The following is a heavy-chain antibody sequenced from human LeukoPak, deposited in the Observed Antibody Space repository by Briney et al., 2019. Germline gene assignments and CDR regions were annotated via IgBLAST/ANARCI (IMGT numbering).Heavy chain of an antibody. D-gene: IGHD2-2*01. V-gene: IGHV1-2*02. Sequence: EASVKVSCKASGYTFTGYYMHWVRQAPGQGLEWMGWINPNSGGTNYAQKFQGRVTMTRDTSISTAYMELSRLRSDDTAVYYYARVRSRYCSSTSCLSVYYFDYWGQGTLVTVSS. CDR2: INPNSGGT. CDR1: GYTFTGYY. CDR3: ARVRSRYCSSTSCLSVYYFDY. J-gene: IGHJ4*02.